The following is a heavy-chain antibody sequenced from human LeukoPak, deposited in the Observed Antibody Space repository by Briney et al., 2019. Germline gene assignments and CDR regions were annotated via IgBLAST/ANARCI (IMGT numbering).Heavy chain of an antibody. V-gene: IGHV3-23*01. CDR3: AKKEGAYYDFWSGYPPYLDGMDV. CDR1: GFTFSSYA. D-gene: IGHD3-3*01. Sequence: GGSLRLSCAASGFTFSSYAMSWVRQAPGKGLEWVSAISGSGGSTSYADSVKGRFTISRDNSKNTLYLQINSLSAEDTAVYYCAKKEGAYYDFWSGYPPYLDGMDVWGQGTTVTVSS. J-gene: IGHJ6*02. CDR2: ISGSGGST.